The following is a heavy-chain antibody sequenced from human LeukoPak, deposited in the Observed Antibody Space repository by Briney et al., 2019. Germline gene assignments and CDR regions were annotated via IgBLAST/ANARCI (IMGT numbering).Heavy chain of an antibody. J-gene: IGHJ4*02. CDR2: IKQDGSGK. Sequence: GGSLRLSCAASGFTFSSYWMSWVRQAPGKGLEWVANIKQDGSGKYYVDSVKGRFTISRDNAKNSLYLQMNSLRAEDTAVYYCARDATYYDFWSGYYRDSDYWGQGTLVTVSS. V-gene: IGHV3-7*03. D-gene: IGHD3-3*01. CDR3: ARDATYYDFWSGYYRDSDY. CDR1: GFTFSSYW.